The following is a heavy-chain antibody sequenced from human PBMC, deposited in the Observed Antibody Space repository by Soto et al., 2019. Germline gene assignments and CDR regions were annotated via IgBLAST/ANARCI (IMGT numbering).Heavy chain of an antibody. CDR1: GYTFTSYD. D-gene: IGHD2-8*01. V-gene: IGHV1-8*01. CDR3: ARAPRGYCTNGVCYTIFWFDP. CDR2: MNPNSGNT. Sequence: QVQLVQSGAEVKKPGASVKVSCKASGYTFTSYDINWVRQATGQELEWMGWMNPNSGNTGYAQKFQGRVTMTRNTSISTAYMELSSLRSEDTAVYYCARAPRGYCTNGVCYTIFWFDPWGQGTLVTVSS. J-gene: IGHJ5*02.